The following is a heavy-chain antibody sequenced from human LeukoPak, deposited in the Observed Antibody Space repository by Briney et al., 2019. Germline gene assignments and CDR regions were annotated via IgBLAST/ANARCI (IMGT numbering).Heavy chain of an antibody. CDR1: GFTFSSYS. D-gene: IGHD3-3*01. J-gene: IGHJ4*02. Sequence: GGSLRLSCAASGFTFSSYSMNWVRQAPGKGLEWVSSISSSSSYIYYADSVKGRFTISRDNAKNSLYLQMNSLRAEDTAVYYCAREPIITIFGYDYWGQGTLVTVSS. CDR3: AREPIITIFGYDY. CDR2: ISSSSSYI. V-gene: IGHV3-21*01.